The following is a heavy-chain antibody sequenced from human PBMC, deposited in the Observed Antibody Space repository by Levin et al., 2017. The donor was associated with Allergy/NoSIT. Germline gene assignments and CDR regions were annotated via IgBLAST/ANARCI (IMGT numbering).Heavy chain of an antibody. CDR1: GFTFSDYY. CDR3: ARDLVGASVQGAYPPAGFDY. J-gene: IGHJ4*02. D-gene: IGHD3-10*01. Sequence: GESLKISCAASGFTFSDYYMSWIRQAPGKGLEWVSYISSSGSTIYYADSVKGRFTISRDNAKNSLYLQMNSLRAEDKAVYYCARDLVGASVQGAYPPAGFDYWGQGTLVTVSS. V-gene: IGHV3-11*01. CDR2: ISSSGSTI.